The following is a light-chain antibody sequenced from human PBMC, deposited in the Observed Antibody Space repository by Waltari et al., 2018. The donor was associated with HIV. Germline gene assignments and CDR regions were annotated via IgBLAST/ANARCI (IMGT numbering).Light chain of an antibody. V-gene: IGKV3-20*01. J-gene: IGKJ2*01. CDR2: GAS. CDR1: QIINNNF. CDR3: HQYATSPDT. Sequence: DIVLTQSPGTLSLSPGERATLSCRARQIINNNFLAWYQQRPGQAPRLLIIGASSRASAIPDRLSGSGSGTDFTLTISRLEPEDFAVYYCHQYATSPDTFGQGTKLEIK.